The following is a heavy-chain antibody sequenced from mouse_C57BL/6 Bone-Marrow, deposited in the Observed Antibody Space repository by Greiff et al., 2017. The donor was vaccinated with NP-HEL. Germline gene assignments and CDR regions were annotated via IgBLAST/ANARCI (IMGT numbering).Heavy chain of an antibody. CDR1: GYSFTGYY. D-gene: IGHD1-1*01. J-gene: IGHJ2*01. Sequence: VQLQQSGPELVKPGASVKISCKASGYSFTGYYMNWVKQSPEKSLEWIGEINPSTGGTTSNQKFKAKATLTVDKSSSTAYMQLKSLTSEYSAVYYCASYYYGSIDYWGQGTTLTVSS. CDR3: ASYYYGSIDY. CDR2: INPSTGGT. V-gene: IGHV1-42*01.